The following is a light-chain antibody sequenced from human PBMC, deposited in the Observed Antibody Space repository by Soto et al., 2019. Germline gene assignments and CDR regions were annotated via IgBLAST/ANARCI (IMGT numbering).Light chain of an antibody. CDR2: SNN. CDR1: SSNIGSNT. Sequence: QSVRAQPPSASGSPGQRVTISCSVSSSNIGSNTVNWYQQLPGTAPKLLIYSNNQRPSGVPDRFSGSKSGTSASLAISGLQSEDEADYYCAAWDDSLNGLCVFGTGTKVTVL. V-gene: IGLV1-44*01. J-gene: IGLJ1*01. CDR3: AAWDDSLNGLCV.